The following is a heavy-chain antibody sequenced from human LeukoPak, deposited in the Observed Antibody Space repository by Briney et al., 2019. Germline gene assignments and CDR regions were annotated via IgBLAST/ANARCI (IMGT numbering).Heavy chain of an antibody. J-gene: IGHJ4*02. V-gene: IGHV4-34*08. CDR2: INHSGSP. CDR1: GFTFSSYA. CDR3: AIRGDYYDSSGIPRPFDY. Sequence: GSLRLSCAASGFTFSSYAMSWVRQPPGKGLEWIGEINHSGSPNYDPSLKSRVTISVDTSKNQFSLKLSSVTAADTAVYYCAIRGDYYDSSGIPRPFDYWGQGTLVTVSS. D-gene: IGHD3-22*01.